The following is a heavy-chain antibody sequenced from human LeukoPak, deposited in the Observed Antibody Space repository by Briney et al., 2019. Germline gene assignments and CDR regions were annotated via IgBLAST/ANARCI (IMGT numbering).Heavy chain of an antibody. Sequence: SETLSLTXTVSGGSISSSSYYWGWICQPPGKGLEWIGSIYYSGSTYYNPSLKSRVTISVDTSKNQFSLKLSSVTAADTAVYYCARQGDYYDSSGYYGWSYWGQGTLVTVSS. V-gene: IGHV4-39*01. CDR1: GGSISSSSYY. D-gene: IGHD3-22*01. CDR2: IYYSGST. CDR3: ARQGDYYDSSGYYGWSY. J-gene: IGHJ4*02.